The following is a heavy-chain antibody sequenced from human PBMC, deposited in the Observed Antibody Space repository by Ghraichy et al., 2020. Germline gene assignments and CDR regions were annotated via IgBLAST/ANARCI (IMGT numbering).Heavy chain of an antibody. CDR2: IKQDGSEK. V-gene: IGHV3-7*01. Sequence: GESLNISCAASGFISSNYWMTWVRQAPGKGLEWVASIKQDGSEKYYVDSVKGRFTISRDNAKNSLYLQMNSLIADDMAVYYCASGRALDYWGQGTLVTVSS. J-gene: IGHJ4*02. CDR3: ASGRALDY. CDR1: GFISSNYW.